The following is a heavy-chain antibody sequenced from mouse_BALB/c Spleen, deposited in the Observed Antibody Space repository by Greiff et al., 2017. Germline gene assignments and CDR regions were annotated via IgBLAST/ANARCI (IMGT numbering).Heavy chain of an antibody. Sequence: EVQLVESGGGLVKLGGSLKLSCAASGFTFSSYYMSWVRQTSEKRLELVAAINSNGGSTYYPDTVKGRFTISRDNAKNTLYLQMSSLKSEDTALYYCARRRDGYAMDYWGQGTSVTVSS. CDR1: GFTFSSYY. J-gene: IGHJ4*01. V-gene: IGHV5-6-2*01. CDR3: ARRRDGYAMDY. D-gene: IGHD3-1*01. CDR2: INSNGGST.